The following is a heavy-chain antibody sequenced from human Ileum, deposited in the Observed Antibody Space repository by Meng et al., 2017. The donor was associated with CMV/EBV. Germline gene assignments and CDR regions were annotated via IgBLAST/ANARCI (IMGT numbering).Heavy chain of an antibody. CDR1: GFTFSDYY. D-gene: IGHD3-22*01. CDR2: ISGHSSSI. CDR3: ARSTLEIFDSSGHSH. J-gene: IGHJ4*02. Sequence: GESLKISCTASGFTFSDYYITWIRQAPGKGLECLAYISGHSSSIFYTDSVKGRFTISRDNAKSSVYLEMNNVKVEDTAVYYCARSTLEIFDSSGHSHWGQGTLVTVSS. V-gene: IGHV3-11*01.